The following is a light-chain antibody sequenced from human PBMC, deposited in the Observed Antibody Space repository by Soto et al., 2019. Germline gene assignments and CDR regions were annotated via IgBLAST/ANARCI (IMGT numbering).Light chain of an antibody. CDR2: GAA. V-gene: IGKV3-15*01. Sequence: EIVVTQSPTALSVSPGERATLSCRASQTVSSNLAWYQQKPGQAPRLLIAGAATRATGIPARFSGSGSGTEFTLTISILQSEYFAVYCCQQYNDCCTFGHGTKVDI. J-gene: IGKJ1*01. CDR3: QQYNDCCT. CDR1: QTVSSN.